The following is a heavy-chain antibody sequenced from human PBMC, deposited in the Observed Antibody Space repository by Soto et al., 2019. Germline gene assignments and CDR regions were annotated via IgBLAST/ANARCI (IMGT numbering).Heavy chain of an antibody. V-gene: IGHV1-69*01. J-gene: IGHJ6*02. CDR2: IIPIFGTA. CDR1: GGTFSSYA. CDR3: ERVYSSSLIYYYGMDV. Sequence: QVQLVKSGAVVKKPGSSVKVSCKASGGTFSSYAISWVRQAPGQGLEWMGGIIPIFGTANYAQKFQGRVTITADESTSTAYMELSSLRSEDTAVYYCERVYSSSLIYYYGMDVWGQGTTVTVSS. D-gene: IGHD6-13*01.